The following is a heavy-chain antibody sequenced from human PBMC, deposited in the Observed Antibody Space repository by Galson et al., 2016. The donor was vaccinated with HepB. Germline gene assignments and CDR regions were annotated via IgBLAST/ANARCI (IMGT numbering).Heavy chain of an antibody. V-gene: IGHV6-1*01. D-gene: IGHD5-12*01. J-gene: IGHJ6*02. Sequence: CAISGDSVSSNSATWNWIRQSPSRGLEWLGRTYYRSKWYNDYALSVKGRITINPDTSKNQFSLQLNSVTPEDTAVYYCARVRGGYSGYANPYYYGMDVWGQGTTVTVSS. CDR2: TYYRSKWYN. CDR1: GDSVSSNSAT. CDR3: ARVRGGYSGYANPYYYGMDV.